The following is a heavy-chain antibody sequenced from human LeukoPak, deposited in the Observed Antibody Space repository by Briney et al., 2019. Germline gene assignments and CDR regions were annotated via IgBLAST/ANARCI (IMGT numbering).Heavy chain of an antibody. V-gene: IGHV3-7*01. Sequence: GGSLRFSCAASGFTFSSYWMSWVRQAPGKGLEWVANIKQDGSEKYYVDSVKGRFTISRDNAKNSLYLQMNSLRAEDTAVYYCARDAEQWLVGAFDIWGQGTMVTVSS. CDR3: ARDAEQWLVGAFDI. CDR2: IKQDGSEK. J-gene: IGHJ3*02. D-gene: IGHD6-19*01. CDR1: GFTFSSYW.